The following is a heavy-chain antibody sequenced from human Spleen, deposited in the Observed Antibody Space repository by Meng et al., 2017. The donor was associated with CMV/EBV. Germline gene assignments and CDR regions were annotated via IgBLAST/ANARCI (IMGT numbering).Heavy chain of an antibody. V-gene: IGHV1-24*01. Sequence: QVEVVQSGAEVKKPGASVKVSCKASGYTLTELSMHWVRQAPGKGLEWMGGFDPEDGETIYAQKFQGRVTMTEDTSTDTAHMELSSLRSEDTAVYYCATDGGYSSSWLRTNIGYWGQGTLVTVSS. D-gene: IGHD6-13*01. CDR1: GYTLTELS. J-gene: IGHJ4*02. CDR2: FDPEDGET. CDR3: ATDGGYSSSWLRTNIGY.